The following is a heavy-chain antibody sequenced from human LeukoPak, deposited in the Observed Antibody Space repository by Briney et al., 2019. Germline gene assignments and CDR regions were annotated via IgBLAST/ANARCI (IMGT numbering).Heavy chain of an antibody. D-gene: IGHD2-2*01. CDR2: IYPGDSDT. V-gene: IGHV5-51*01. CDR1: GYSFTSYW. Sequence: GESLKISCKGSGYSFTSYWIGWVRQMPGKGLEWMGIIYPGDSDTRYSPSFQGQVTISADKSISTSYLQWSSLKASDTAMYYCARVVVPAAIQFDYWGQGTLVTVSS. CDR3: ARVVVPAAIQFDY. J-gene: IGHJ4*02.